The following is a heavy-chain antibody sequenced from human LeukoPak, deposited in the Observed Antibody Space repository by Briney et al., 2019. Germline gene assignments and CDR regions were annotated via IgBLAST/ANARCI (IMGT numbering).Heavy chain of an antibody. Sequence: ASVKVSCKASGYTFTSYYMHWVRQAPGQGLEWMGIINPSGGSTSYAQKFQGRVTMTRDMSTSTVYMELSSLRSEDTAVYYCAREGATGELIDYWGQGTLVTVSS. CDR1: GYTFTSYY. V-gene: IGHV1-46*01. CDR2: INPSGGST. J-gene: IGHJ4*02. D-gene: IGHD1-26*01. CDR3: AREGATGELIDY.